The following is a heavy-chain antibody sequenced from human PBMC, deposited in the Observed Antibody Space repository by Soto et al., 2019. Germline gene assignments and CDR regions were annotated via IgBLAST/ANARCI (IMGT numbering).Heavy chain of an antibody. CDR1: GFTFSSYS. CDR3: ARDLRFLEWLTMDV. Sequence: GWSLRLSCAASGFTFSSYSMNWVRQAPGKGLEWVSSISSSSSYIYYADSVKGRFTISRDNAKNSLYLQMNSLRAEDTAVYYCARDLRFLEWLTMDVWGHGNTVTVSS. D-gene: IGHD3-3*01. CDR2: ISSSSSYI. V-gene: IGHV3-21*01. J-gene: IGHJ6*02.